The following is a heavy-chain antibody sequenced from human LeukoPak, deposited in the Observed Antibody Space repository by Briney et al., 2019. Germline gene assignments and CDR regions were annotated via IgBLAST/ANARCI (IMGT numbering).Heavy chain of an antibody. V-gene: IGHV4-59*01. CDR1: GGSISSYY. CDR2: IYYSGST. J-gene: IGHJ2*01. Sequence: SETLSLTCTVSGGSISSYYWSWIRQPPGKGLEWIGYIYYSGSTNYNPSLKSRVTISVDTSKNQFSLKLSSVTAADTAVYYCARGGKYYGDYWYFDLWGRGTLVTVSP. CDR3: ARGGKYYGDYWYFDL. D-gene: IGHD4-17*01.